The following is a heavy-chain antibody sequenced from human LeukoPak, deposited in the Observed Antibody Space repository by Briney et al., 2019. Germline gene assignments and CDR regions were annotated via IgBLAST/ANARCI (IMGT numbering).Heavy chain of an antibody. Sequence: SETLSLTCTVSGGSISSYYWTWIPQPPGKGLEWIGYIYYSGITNYNPSLKSRVTISVDTSKNQFSLKLSSVTAADTAVYYCARGGYSYGYLNWFDPWGQGTLVTVSS. D-gene: IGHD5-18*01. CDR2: IYYSGIT. CDR1: GGSISSYY. J-gene: IGHJ5*02. V-gene: IGHV4-59*01. CDR3: ARGGYSYGYLNWFDP.